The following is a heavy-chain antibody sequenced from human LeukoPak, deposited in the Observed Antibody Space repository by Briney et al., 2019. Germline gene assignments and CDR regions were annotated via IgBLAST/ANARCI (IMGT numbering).Heavy chain of an antibody. CDR3: ARSHWNYDNRFDP. D-gene: IGHD1-7*01. CDR2: TYYMSKWYN. J-gene: IGHJ5*02. CDR1: GDTVSSNSAA. V-gene: IGHV6-1*01. Sequence: SQTPSLTCAISGDTVSSNSAAWNWTRQSPSRGLEWLGRTYYMSKWYNDYAVSVKSRITIKPGTSKNQLSLQLNSVTPEDTAVYYCARSHWNYDNRFDPWGQGTLVTVSS.